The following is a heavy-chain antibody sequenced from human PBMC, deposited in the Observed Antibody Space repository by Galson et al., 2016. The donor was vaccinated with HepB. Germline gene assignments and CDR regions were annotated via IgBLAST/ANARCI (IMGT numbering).Heavy chain of an antibody. V-gene: IGHV3-7*03. CDR2: INEDGSGK. CDR1: GFTLSRYW. J-gene: IGHJ4*02. D-gene: IGHD2-21*02. CDR3: ARTYRGGDCITYDF. Sequence: LRLSCAASGFTLSRYWMSWVRQAPGKGLEWVANINEDGSGKYYLESVKGRFTISRDNAKRSIYLQMNSLRVADTAVYYCARTYRGGDCITYDFWGQGALVIVSS.